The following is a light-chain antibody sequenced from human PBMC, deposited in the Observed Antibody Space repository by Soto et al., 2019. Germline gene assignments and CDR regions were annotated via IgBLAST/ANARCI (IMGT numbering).Light chain of an antibody. Sequence: DIQMTQSPSTLSASVGDRVTITCRASQSISSWLAWYQQKPGTAPKLLIYKASTLHTGVPSRFSGSGSGTEFTLTISSLQPDDFATYYCQQYNDNWTFGQGTKVDIK. CDR1: QSISSW. V-gene: IGKV1-5*03. CDR2: KAS. J-gene: IGKJ1*01. CDR3: QQYNDNWT.